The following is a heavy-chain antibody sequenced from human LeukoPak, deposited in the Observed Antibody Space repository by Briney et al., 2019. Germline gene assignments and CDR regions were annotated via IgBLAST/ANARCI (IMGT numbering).Heavy chain of an antibody. CDR1: GGSISRDY. CDR2: IHYSGST. Sequence: SETLSLTCTVSGGSISRDYWSWIRQSPGKGLEWIGFIHYSGSTNYNPSLKSRVTISIDTSENQFSLKLSSVTAADTAVYYCAGDYYGSGNYYKHWGQGTLVTVPS. D-gene: IGHD3-10*01. V-gene: IGHV4-59*01. CDR3: AGDYYGSGNYYKH. J-gene: IGHJ4*02.